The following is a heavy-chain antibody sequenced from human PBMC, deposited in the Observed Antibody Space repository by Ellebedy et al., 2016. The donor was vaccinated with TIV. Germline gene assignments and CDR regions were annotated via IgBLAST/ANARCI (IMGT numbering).Heavy chain of an antibody. CDR1: GFTFSSYA. Sequence: GESLKISCAASGFTFSSYAMHWVRQAPGKGLEWVAVISYDGSNKYYADSVKGRFTISRDNSKNTLYLQMNSLRAEDTAVYYCARDFGSGYPAVPPGDYYYYGMDVWGQGTTVTVSS. CDR3: ARDFGSGYPAVPPGDYYYYGMDV. V-gene: IGHV3-30-3*01. D-gene: IGHD3-3*01. J-gene: IGHJ6*02. CDR2: ISYDGSNK.